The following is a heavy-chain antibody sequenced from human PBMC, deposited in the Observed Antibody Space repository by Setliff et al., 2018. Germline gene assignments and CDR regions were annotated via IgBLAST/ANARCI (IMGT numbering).Heavy chain of an antibody. Sequence: SETLSLTCAVSGFSITSGYYWGWIRQSPGKGPEWIGNTFQSGITFYNPSLKSRVTMSLDTSKNQFSLKLRSVTAADTAVYYCARLGGLLVATMPFDYWGQGTLVTVSS. J-gene: IGHJ4*02. CDR1: GFSITSGYY. CDR3: ARLGGLLVATMPFDY. CDR2: TFQSGIT. D-gene: IGHD5-12*01. V-gene: IGHV4-38-2*01.